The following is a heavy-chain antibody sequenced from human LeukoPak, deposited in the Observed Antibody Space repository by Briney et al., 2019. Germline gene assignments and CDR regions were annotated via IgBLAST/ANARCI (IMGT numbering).Heavy chain of an antibody. CDR2: ITSSSDTI. CDR3: ARLDRADYSTSPVPYYNYYMNA. CDR1: GFTFKSYS. V-gene: IGHV3-48*04. Sequence: GGSLRLSCAASGFTFKSYSMNWVRQAPGKGLEWISYITSSSDTIYYAGSARGRFTISRDNAQYLACLRMNSLRAEDTAVYYCARLDRADYSTSPVPYYNYYMNAWDKGTTVIVSS. J-gene: IGHJ6*03. D-gene: IGHD6-13*01.